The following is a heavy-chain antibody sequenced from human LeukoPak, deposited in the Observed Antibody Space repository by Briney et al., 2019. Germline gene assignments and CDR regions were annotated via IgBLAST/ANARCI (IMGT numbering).Heavy chain of an antibody. Sequence: KSSETLSLTCTVSGGSISSYYWSWIRQPRGKGLEWIGYIYYSGSTNYNSSPKSRVSISVDTSKNQFSLKLSSVTAADTAVYYCARWGYSSGWYYFDYWGQGTLVTVSS. CDR1: GGSISSYY. CDR3: ARWGYSSGWYYFDY. D-gene: IGHD6-19*01. J-gene: IGHJ4*02. V-gene: IGHV4-59*01. CDR2: IYYSGST.